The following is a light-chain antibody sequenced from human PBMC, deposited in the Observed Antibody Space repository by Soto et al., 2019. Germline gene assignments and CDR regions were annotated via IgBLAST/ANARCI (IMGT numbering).Light chain of an antibody. J-gene: IGKJ1*01. CDR1: QSVSSSY. V-gene: IGKV3-20*01. CDR3: QQYSNYPWT. CDR2: GAS. Sequence: LPKSPARPSFSPGHRSTLSFMASQSVSSSYLAWYQQKPGQAPRLLIYGASNRATGIPDRFSGSGSGTDFTLTISSLQPRDFATYHCQQYSNYPWTFGQGTKVDI.